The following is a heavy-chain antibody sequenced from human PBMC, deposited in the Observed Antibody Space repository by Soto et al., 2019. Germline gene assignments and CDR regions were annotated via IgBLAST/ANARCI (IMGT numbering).Heavy chain of an antibody. D-gene: IGHD3-22*01. CDR3: ARDSPDTSGYYYEGTYYYHYGMDV. CDR2: ISPNSGGT. V-gene: IGHV1-2*02. Sequence: SVKVSCKASGYTFTGNYMHWVRQAPGQGLEWMGWISPNSGGTNYAQRFQGRVTLTRDTSISTAYMELSRLRTDDTAVYYCARDSPDTSGYYYEGTYYYHYGMDVWGQGTTVTVSS. J-gene: IGHJ6*02. CDR1: GYTFTGNY.